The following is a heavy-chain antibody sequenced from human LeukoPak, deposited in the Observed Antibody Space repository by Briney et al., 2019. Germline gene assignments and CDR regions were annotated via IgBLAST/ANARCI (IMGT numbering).Heavy chain of an antibody. D-gene: IGHD6-13*01. CDR3: ARGPPSAIAAAGTSDY. J-gene: IGHJ4*02. Sequence: ASVKVSCKASGYTFTSYYMHWVRQAPGQGLEWMGWINPNSGGTNYAQKFQGRVTMTRDTSISTAYMEPSRLRSDDTAVYYCARGPPSAIAAAGTSDYWGQGTLVTVSS. CDR2: INPNSGGT. V-gene: IGHV1-2*02. CDR1: GYTFTSYY.